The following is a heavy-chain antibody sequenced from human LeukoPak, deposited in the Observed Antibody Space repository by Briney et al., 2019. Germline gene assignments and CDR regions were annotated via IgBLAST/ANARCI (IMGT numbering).Heavy chain of an antibody. J-gene: IGHJ4*02. CDR1: GGSISSSSYY. CDR3: ARPPYSDYLDS. D-gene: IGHD4-11*01. V-gene: IGHV4-39*01. Sequence: SETLSLTCTVSGGSISSSSYYWGWIRQPPGKGLEWIGSIYYSGSTYYNPSLKSRVTISVDTSKNQFSLKLSSVTAADTAVYYCARPPYSDYLDSWGQGTLVTVSS. CDR2: IYYSGST.